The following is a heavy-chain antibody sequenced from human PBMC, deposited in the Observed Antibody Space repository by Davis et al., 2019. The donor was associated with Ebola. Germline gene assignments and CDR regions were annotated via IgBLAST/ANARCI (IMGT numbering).Heavy chain of an antibody. D-gene: IGHD3-3*01. V-gene: IGHV3-53*01. CDR1: GFSVSSDY. J-gene: IGHJ4*02. Sequence: GESLKISCAASGFSVSSDYMSWVRQAPGKGLEWVSIVSSGGNTYYADSVKGRFTISRDNSKNTLSLQMNSLRAEDTAVYYCARGRDFWRNWGQGTLVTVSS. CDR2: VSSGGNT. CDR3: ARGRDFWRN.